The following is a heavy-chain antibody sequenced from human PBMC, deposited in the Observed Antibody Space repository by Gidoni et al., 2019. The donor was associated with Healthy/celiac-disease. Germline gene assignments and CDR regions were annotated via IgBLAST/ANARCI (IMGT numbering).Heavy chain of an antibody. V-gene: IGHV3-53*02. J-gene: IGHJ3*02. Sequence: EVQLVETGGGLIQPGGSLRLSCADSGFTVSSNHMSWVRQAPGKGLEWVSVIYSGGSTYYADSVKGRFTISRDNSKNTLYLQMNSLRAEDTAVYYCARDGYYDILTGSDAFDIWGQGTMVTVSS. D-gene: IGHD3-9*01. CDR2: IYSGGST. CDR3: ARDGYYDILTGSDAFDI. CDR1: GFTVSSNH.